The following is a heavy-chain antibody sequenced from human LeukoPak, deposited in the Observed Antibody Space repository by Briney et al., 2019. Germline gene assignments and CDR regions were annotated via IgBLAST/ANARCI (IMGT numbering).Heavy chain of an antibody. CDR1: GDSVSSNSAA. Sequence: PSQTLSLTCAISGDSVSSNSAAWNWIRQSPSRGLEWLGRTYYRSKWYNDYAVSVKSRITINPDTSKNQFSLKLSSVTAADTAVYYCAGRGSSSWSGSLDYWGQGTLVTVSS. J-gene: IGHJ4*02. V-gene: IGHV6-1*01. D-gene: IGHD6-13*01. CDR2: TYYRSKWYN. CDR3: AGRGSSSWSGSLDY.